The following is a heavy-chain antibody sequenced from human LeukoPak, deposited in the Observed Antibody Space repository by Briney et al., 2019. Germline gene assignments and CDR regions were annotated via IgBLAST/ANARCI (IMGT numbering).Heavy chain of an antibody. Sequence: PGGSLRLSCAASGFTFSSYWMHWVRQAPGKGLVWVSHINTDGSSTSYADPVKGRFIISRDNAKNTLYLQMNSLRAEDTAVYFCARVRSSSWFDYWGQGTLVAVSS. J-gene: IGHJ4*02. CDR2: INTDGSST. V-gene: IGHV3-74*01. CDR3: ARVRSSSWFDY. CDR1: GFTFSSYW. D-gene: IGHD6-13*01.